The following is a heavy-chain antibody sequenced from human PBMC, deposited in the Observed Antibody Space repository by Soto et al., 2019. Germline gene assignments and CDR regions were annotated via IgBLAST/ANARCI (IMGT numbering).Heavy chain of an antibody. CDR1: GYTFTSYG. D-gene: IGHD4-17*01. CDR2: ISAYNGNT. CDR3: ASGLTQQDYGDYELVGTKDAFDI. V-gene: IGHV1-18*01. J-gene: IGHJ3*02. Sequence: ASVKVSCKASGYTFTSYGISWVRQAPGQGLEWMGWISAYNGNTNYAQKLQGRVTMTTDTSTSTAYMELRSLRSDDTAVYYCASGLTQQDYGDYELVGTKDAFDIWGQGTMVTVSS.